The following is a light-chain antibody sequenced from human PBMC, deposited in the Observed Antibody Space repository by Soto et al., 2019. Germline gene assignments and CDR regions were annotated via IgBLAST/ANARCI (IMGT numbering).Light chain of an antibody. J-gene: IGLJ2*01. CDR2: RND. CDR3: TVWDDSLNGRL. Sequence: SALTQPPSASGTPGQRVTFSCSGSSSNIGSNAVNWYRQFPGTAPKLLIYRNDQRPSGVPDRFSGSKSGTSASLAISGLQSEDEADYYCTVWDDSLNGRLFGGGTKVTVL. CDR1: SSNIGSNA. V-gene: IGLV1-44*01.